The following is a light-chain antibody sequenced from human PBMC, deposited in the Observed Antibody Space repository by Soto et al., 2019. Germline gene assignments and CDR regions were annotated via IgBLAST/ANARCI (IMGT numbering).Light chain of an antibody. J-gene: IGKJ2*01. Sequence: DIPMTQSHSTLSASVGDRVTITCRAIQTLNNSLAWYQQKPGKPPKLLIYGASSLESGVPSRFSGSGSGADFTLTISSLQPDDFGTYYCQHYNSLPPPFGQGTKLDIK. CDR2: GAS. CDR1: QTLNNS. CDR3: QHYNSLPPP. V-gene: IGKV1-5*01.